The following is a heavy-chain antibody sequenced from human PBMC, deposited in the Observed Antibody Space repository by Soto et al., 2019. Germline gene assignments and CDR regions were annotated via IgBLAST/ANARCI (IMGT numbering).Heavy chain of an antibody. D-gene: IGHD6-13*01. CDR2: ITTANGNT. CDR1: GYIFTSYA. J-gene: IGHJ4*02. V-gene: IGHV1-3*04. Sequence: GASVKVSCKASGYIFTSYAMHWVPQAPGQRHEWMGWITTANGNTKYSQKFQGRGTITSDTSASTAYMELSSLSSEDTAVYSCASSIAEASFDYWGQGTSVTVSS. CDR3: ASSIAEASFDY.